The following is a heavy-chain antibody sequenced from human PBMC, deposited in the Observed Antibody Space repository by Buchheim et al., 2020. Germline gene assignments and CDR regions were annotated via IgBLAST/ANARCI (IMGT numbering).Heavy chain of an antibody. Sequence: EVQLLESGGGLVQPGGSLRLSCAASGFTISSYAMRWVRQAPGKGLEWVSTIGSGGNTYYADSVKGRFTISRDNYKNTPFCQMHSLRAEDTAVYYCAKGGPSSLYYFDYWGQGTL. V-gene: IGHV3-23*01. D-gene: IGHD5-12*01. CDR2: IGSGGNT. CDR3: AKGGPSSLYYFDY. CDR1: GFTISSYA. J-gene: IGHJ4*02.